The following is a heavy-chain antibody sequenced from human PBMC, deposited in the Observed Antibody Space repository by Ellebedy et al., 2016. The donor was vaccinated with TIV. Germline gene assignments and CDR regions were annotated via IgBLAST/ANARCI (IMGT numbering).Heavy chain of an antibody. V-gene: IGHV4-59*08. CDR2: IYYSGST. CDR1: GGSISSYY. CDR3: ARHVSQKPTGYPDY. D-gene: IGHD3-9*01. Sequence: SETLSLTCTVSGGSISSYYWSWIRQPAGKGLEWIGYIYYSGSTNYNPSLKSRVTISVDTSTNQCSLKLSSVTAADTAVYYCARHVSQKPTGYPDYWGQGTLVTVSS. J-gene: IGHJ4*02.